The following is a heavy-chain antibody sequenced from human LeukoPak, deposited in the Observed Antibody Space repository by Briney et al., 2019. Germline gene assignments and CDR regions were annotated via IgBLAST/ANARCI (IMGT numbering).Heavy chain of an antibody. Sequence: SETLSLTCTVSGGSISSYYWSWIRQPPGKGLEWIGYIYYSGSTNYNPSLKSRVTISVDTSKNQFSLKLSSVTAADTAVYYCARTSSSWDWLDPWGQGTLVTVSS. CDR1: GGSISSYY. V-gene: IGHV4-59*01. CDR3: ARTSSSWDWLDP. D-gene: IGHD6-13*01. J-gene: IGHJ5*02. CDR2: IYYSGST.